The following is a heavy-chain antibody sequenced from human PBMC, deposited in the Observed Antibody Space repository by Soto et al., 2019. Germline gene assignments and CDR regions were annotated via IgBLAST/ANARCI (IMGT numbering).Heavy chain of an antibody. CDR3: AKDWEFDWPNYYFDY. V-gene: IGHV3-23*01. D-gene: IGHD3-9*01. CDR2: ISGDGSST. J-gene: IGHJ4*02. Sequence: GGSLRLSCAASGFTFSSYAMSWVRQAPGKGLEWVSAISGDGSSTYFADSGKGRFIISRDNSKNTLYLQMNSLRAEDTAVYYCAKDWEFDWPNYYFDYWGQGTLVTVSS. CDR1: GFTFSSYA.